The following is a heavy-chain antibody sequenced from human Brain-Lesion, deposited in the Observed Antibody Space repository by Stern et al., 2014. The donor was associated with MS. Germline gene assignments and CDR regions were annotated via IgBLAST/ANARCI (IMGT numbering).Heavy chain of an antibody. CDR1: GGSISSSNW. J-gene: IGHJ4*02. CDR3: ARFPASRPHVFDS. CDR2: SDHSGST. V-gene: IGHV4-4*02. D-gene: IGHD6-13*01. Sequence: VQLVESGPGLVKPSGTLSLTCAVSGGSISSSNWWSWVRQSPGKGLEWIGESDHSGSTLYNPSPKRRVTVSVDKSKKRFSLNLRFVPAADTAVYFCARFPASRPHVFDSWGQGTLVTVSS.